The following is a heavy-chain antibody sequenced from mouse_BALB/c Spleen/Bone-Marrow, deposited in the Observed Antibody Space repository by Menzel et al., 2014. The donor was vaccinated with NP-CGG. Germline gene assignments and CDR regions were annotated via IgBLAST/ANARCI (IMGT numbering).Heavy chain of an antibody. CDR3: ARNDGYYWYFDV. V-gene: IGHV2-2*02. CDR2: IWSGGST. J-gene: IGHJ1*01. CDR1: GFSLTSYG. Sequence: VHLVESGPGLVQPSQSLSITCTVSGFSLTSYGVHWVRQSPGKGLGWLGVIWSGGSTDYNAAFISRLSISKDNSKSQVFFKMNSLQANDTAIYYCARNDGYYWYFDVWGAGTTVTVSS. D-gene: IGHD2-3*01.